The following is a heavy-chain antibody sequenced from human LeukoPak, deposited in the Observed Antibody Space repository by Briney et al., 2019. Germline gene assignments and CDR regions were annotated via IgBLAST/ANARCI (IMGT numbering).Heavy chain of an antibody. CDR1: GGTFSSYA. CDR3: ARASYYYDSSGYYDY. Sequence: SVKVSCKASGGTFSSYAISWVRQAPGQGLEWMGGVIPIFGTANYAQKFQGRVTITADESTSTAYMELSSLRSEDTAVYYCARASYYYDSSGYYDYWGQGTLVTVSS. V-gene: IGHV1-69*01. CDR2: VIPIFGTA. D-gene: IGHD3-22*01. J-gene: IGHJ4*02.